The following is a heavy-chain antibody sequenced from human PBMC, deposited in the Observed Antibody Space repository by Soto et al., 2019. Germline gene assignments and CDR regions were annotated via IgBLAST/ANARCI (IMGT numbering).Heavy chain of an antibody. CDR3: ARAQGETTVGDFDY. J-gene: IGHJ4*02. Sequence: QVQLQESGPGLVKPSQTLSLACTVSGGSISSGGYYWSWICQHPGKGLEWIGYIYYSGSTYYNPSLKSRVTISVDTSKSQFSRKLSSVTAANTAVYYCARAQGETTVGDFDYWGQGTLVTVSS. CDR2: IYYSGST. D-gene: IGHD4-17*01. CDR1: GGSISSGGYY. V-gene: IGHV4-31*03.